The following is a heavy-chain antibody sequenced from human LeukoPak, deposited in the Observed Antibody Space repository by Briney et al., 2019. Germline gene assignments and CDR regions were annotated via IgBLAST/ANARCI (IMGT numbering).Heavy chain of an antibody. CDR3: ARELRWDCSGGSCYSDWFDP. CDR2: ISAYNGNT. CDR1: GYTFTSYG. Sequence: GASVKVSCKASGYTFTSYGISWVRQAPGQGLEWMGWISAYNGNTNYAQKLQGRVTMTTDTSTSTAYMELRSLRSDDTAVYYCARELRWDCSGGSCYSDWFDPWGQGTLVTVSS. V-gene: IGHV1-18*01. D-gene: IGHD2-15*01. J-gene: IGHJ5*02.